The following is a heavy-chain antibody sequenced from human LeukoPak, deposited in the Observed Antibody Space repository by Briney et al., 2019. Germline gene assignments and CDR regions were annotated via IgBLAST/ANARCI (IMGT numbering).Heavy chain of an antibody. CDR2: INHSGYP. V-gene: IGHV4-34*01. CDR3: ARGGLYFSYYGLDV. CDR1: GGSFSGYF. J-gene: IGHJ6*02. D-gene: IGHD3/OR15-3a*01. Sequence: PSETLSLTCAVSGGSFSGYFWSWVRQPPGKGLEWIGEINHSGYPDYNPSLKSRVTLSVDTSKNQVSLKLTSVSAADTAVYYCARGGLYFSYYGLDVWGQGTTVAVSS.